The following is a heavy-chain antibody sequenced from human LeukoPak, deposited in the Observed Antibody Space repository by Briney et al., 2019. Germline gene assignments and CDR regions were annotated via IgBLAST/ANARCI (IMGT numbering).Heavy chain of an antibody. CDR3: ARHESGSYYPLTLDY. Sequence: PSETLSLTCTVSGGSISSSSYYWGWIRQPPGKGLEWIGSIYYSGSTYYNPSLKSRVTISVDTSKNQFSLKLSSVTVADTAVYYCARHESGSYYPLTLDYWGQGTLVTVSS. J-gene: IGHJ4*02. V-gene: IGHV4-39*01. D-gene: IGHD1-26*01. CDR1: GGSISSSSYY. CDR2: IYYSGST.